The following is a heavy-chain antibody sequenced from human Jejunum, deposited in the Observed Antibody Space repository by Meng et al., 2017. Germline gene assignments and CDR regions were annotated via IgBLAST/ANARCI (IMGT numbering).Heavy chain of an antibody. CDR2: INPDGTVM. V-gene: IGHV3-7*01. CDR1: GFTFGSYW. CDR3: AVWEYPNY. D-gene: IGHD2/OR15-2a*01. Sequence: AGSLTLSCAVSGFTFGSYWMNWVRQAPGKGLEWVANINPDGTVMRTVDSVKGRFTVYRDNVKHSLYVQMNSLRVEDTAVYYCAVWEYPNYWGQGTLVTVSS. J-gene: IGHJ4*02.